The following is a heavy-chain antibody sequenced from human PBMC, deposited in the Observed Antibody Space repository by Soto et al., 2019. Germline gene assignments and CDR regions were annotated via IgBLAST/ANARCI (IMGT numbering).Heavy chain of an antibody. V-gene: IGHV1-8*01. CDR3: TRGPPNWGFDY. J-gene: IGHJ4*02. CDR2: MSPKSGNT. D-gene: IGHD7-27*01. CDR1: GYTFTNYD. Sequence: QVRLVQSGAEVKKPRASVKVSCKASGYTFTNYDINWVRQTTGQGLEWMGWMSPKSGNTGYAQQFQGRVTMTRDTSISTAYMELSSLKSEDTAVYFCTRGPPNWGFDYWGQGILVTVSS.